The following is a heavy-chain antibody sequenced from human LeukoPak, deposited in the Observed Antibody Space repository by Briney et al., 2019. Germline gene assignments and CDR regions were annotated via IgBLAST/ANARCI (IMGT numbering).Heavy chain of an antibody. Sequence: PGGSLRLSCEVSGFTFSSYTMNWVRQAPGKGLEWVSFISSSGDFIFYADSLKGRFTISRDNARNSMFLQMKSLRAEDTAVYYCARGSGPFDYWGQGTLVTVSS. J-gene: IGHJ4*02. CDR1: GFTFSSYT. CDR2: ISSSGDFI. CDR3: ARGSGPFDY. V-gene: IGHV3-21*01.